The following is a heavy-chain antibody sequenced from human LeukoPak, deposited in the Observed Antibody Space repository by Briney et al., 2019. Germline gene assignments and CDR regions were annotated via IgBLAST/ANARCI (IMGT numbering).Heavy chain of an antibody. J-gene: IGHJ5*02. CDR3: ARVGSSSWYWFDP. V-gene: IGHV3-21*01. Sequence: KPGGSLRLSCAASGFTFSSYSMNWVRQAPGKGLEWVSSISSSSSYIYYADSVKGRFTISRDNAKNSLYLQMNSLRAEDTAVYYCARVGSSSWYWFDPWGQGTLVTVSS. D-gene: IGHD6-13*01. CDR2: ISSSSSYI. CDR1: GFTFSSYS.